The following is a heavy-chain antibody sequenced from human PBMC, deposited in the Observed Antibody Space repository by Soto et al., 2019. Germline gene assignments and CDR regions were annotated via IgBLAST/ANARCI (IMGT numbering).Heavy chain of an antibody. Sequence: PSETLSLTWTVSGGSISSGGYYWSWIRQHPGKGLEWIGYIYYSGSTYYNPSLKSRVTISVDTSKNQFSLKLSSVTAADTAVYYCARGTSKDIVVVVAATVRPRTTGWFDYWGQGTLVTVSS. J-gene: IGHJ4*02. CDR3: ARGTSKDIVVVVAATVRPRTTGWFDY. V-gene: IGHV4-31*02. CDR1: GGSISSGGYY. D-gene: IGHD2-15*01. CDR2: IYYSGST.